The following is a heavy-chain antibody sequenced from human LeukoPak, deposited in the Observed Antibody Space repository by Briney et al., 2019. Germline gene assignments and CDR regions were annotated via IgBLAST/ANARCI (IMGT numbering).Heavy chain of an antibody. CDR3: ARVRNGGYSWPGIIDY. Sequence: SETLSLTCSVWGGPIRNYYWSWIRQPPGKGLEWIGYIYYSGSTYYKSSLKSRVVISVDTSKNQFSLKLSSVTAADTAVYFSARVRNGGYSWPGIIDYWGQGTLVTVSS. CDR2: IYYSGST. D-gene: IGHD1-26*01. CDR1: GGPIRNYY. V-gene: IGHV4-59*01. J-gene: IGHJ4*02.